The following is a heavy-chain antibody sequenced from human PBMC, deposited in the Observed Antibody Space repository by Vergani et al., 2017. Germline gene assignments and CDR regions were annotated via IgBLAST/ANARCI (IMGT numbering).Heavy chain of an antibody. CDR1: GGSITSSSYY. V-gene: IGHV4-39*01. Sequence: QLHLQESGPGLVKPSETLSLTCTVSGGSITSSSYYWGWIRQPPGKSLEWIGSIYYSGLTYYNPSLKSRVAISVDTSKHQFSLKVTSVTAADTAVYFCARQRPGSGWSPGDFDDWGQGILVTVSS. CDR3: ARQRPGSGWSPGDFDD. J-gene: IGHJ4*02. CDR2: IYYSGLT. D-gene: IGHD6-19*01.